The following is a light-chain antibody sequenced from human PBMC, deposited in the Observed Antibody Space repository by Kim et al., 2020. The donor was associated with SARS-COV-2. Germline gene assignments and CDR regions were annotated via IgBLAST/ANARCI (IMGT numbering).Light chain of an antibody. CDR3: CSYAGSYWV. Sequence: PGQSVTISCTGTNSDVGGYNYVAWYQQHPGKAPKVMIYDVSKRPSGVPARFSGSKSCNTASLTISGLQAEDEADYYCCSYAGSYWVFGGGTQLTVL. V-gene: IGLV2-11*01. J-gene: IGLJ3*02. CDR1: NSDVGGYNY. CDR2: DVS.